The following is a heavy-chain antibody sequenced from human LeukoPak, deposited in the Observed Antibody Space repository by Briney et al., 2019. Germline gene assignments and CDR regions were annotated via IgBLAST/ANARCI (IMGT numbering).Heavy chain of an antibody. CDR2: IYYSGST. J-gene: IGHJ5*02. D-gene: IGHD3-10*01. V-gene: IGHV4-39*01. Sequence: SETLSLTCIVSGGSISSSSYYWGWIRQPPGKGLEWIGSIYYSGSTYYNPSLKSRVTISVDTSKNQFSLKLSSVTAADTAVYYCARPRRHYYGSRGDDWFDPWGQGTLVTVSS. CDR1: GGSISSSSYY. CDR3: ARPRRHYYGSRGDDWFDP.